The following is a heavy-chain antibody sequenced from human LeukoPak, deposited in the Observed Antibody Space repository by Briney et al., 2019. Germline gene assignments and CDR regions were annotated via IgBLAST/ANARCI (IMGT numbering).Heavy chain of an antibody. CDR3: AKAYSSGWYISEYFQH. J-gene: IGHJ1*01. CDR2: ISGSGGST. CDR1: GFTFSSYA. D-gene: IGHD6-19*01. Sequence: GGSLRLSCAASGFTFSSYAVSWVRQAPGKGLEWVSAISGSGGSTYYADSVKGRFTISRDNSKNTLYLQMNSLRAEDTAVYYCAKAYSSGWYISEYFQHWGQGTLVTVSS. V-gene: IGHV3-23*01.